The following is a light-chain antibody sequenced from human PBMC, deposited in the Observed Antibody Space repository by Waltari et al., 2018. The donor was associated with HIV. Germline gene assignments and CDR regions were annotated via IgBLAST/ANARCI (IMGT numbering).Light chain of an antibody. CDR1: QSLLHSDGKPY. Sequence: IVLTQSPLSLPVTPGQPASISCMSSQSLLHSDGKPYLYWYLQRPGQPPQLLINEVSNRFSRVPDRFSGGGSGTEFSLNISRVEAEDVGTYYCMQSIQLPLTFGGGTKVEIK. CDR2: EVS. J-gene: IGKJ4*01. V-gene: IGKV2D-29*01. CDR3: MQSIQLPLT.